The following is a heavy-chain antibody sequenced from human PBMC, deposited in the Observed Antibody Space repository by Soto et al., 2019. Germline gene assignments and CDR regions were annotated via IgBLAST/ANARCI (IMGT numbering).Heavy chain of an antibody. CDR3: ASDPYYYASGY. D-gene: IGHD3-10*01. V-gene: IGHV3-11*01. Sequence: GGSLRLSCAASGFTFSDYYMTWIRQPPGKGLEWLSYISGSGNTIYYADSVKGRSTVSRGNARNSLYLQMNSLRAEDTAFYYCASDPYYYASGYWGQGALVTVSS. J-gene: IGHJ4*02. CDR2: ISGSGNTI. CDR1: GFTFSDYY.